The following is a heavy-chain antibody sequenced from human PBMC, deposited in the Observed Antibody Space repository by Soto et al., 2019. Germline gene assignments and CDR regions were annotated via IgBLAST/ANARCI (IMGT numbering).Heavy chain of an antibody. CDR3: ARGSYGLDF. CDR1: GTTFLTM. CDR2: IWYDGSNK. J-gene: IGHJ6*02. D-gene: IGHD3-10*01. V-gene: IGHV3-33*01. Sequence: QVQLVESGEALAHLKSSLDLPVARPGTTFLTMKWNWVRQPQARGLEWVEIIWYDGSNKYYADSVKGRFTISRDNSKNTLYLQMNSLRVEDTAVYYCARGSYGLDFWGQGTTVTVSS.